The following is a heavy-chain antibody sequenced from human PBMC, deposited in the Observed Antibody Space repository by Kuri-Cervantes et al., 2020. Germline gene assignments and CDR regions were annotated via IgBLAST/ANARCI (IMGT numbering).Heavy chain of an antibody. CDR1: GGSFSGYY. CDR2: INHSGST. V-gene: IGHV4-34*01. CDR3: ASFTEALGDGFDI. D-gene: IGHD1-14*01. J-gene: IGHJ3*02. Sequence: SETLSLTCAVYGGSFSGYYWSWIRQPPGKGLEWIGEINHSGSTNYNPSLKSRVTISVDTSKNQFSLKLSSVTAADTALYYCASFTEALGDGFDIWGQGTMVTVSS.